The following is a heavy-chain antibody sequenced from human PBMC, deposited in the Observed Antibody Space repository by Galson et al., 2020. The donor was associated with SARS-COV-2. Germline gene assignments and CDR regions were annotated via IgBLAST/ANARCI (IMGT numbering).Heavy chain of an antibody. V-gene: IGHV3-23*01. CDR3: SKDLPSSRYQPPDDAFDI. CDR1: GFTFSSYA. D-gene: IGHD2-2*01. Sequence: LSFTCAASGFTFSSYAMSWVRQAPGKGLEWVSAISGSGGSTYYADSVKGRFTISRDNSKNTLYLQMNSLRAEDTAVYYCSKDLPSSRYQPPDDAFDIWGQGTMVTVSS. J-gene: IGHJ3*02. CDR2: ISGSGGST.